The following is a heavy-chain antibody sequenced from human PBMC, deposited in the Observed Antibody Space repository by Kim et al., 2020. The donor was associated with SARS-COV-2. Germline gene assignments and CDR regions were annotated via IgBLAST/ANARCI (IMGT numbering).Heavy chain of an antibody. CDR1: GFTFSDYP. D-gene: IGHD3-10*01. J-gene: IGHJ4*02. CDR3: VRDPVRGAPDYFDH. V-gene: IGHV3-30*04. Sequence: GGSLRLSCVASGFTFSDYPMHWFRQAPGKGLEWVAVISYGGGGLQLYRDSVRGRFSISRDNSRNTLFLQMNSLKPDDTALYYCVRDPVRGAPDYFDHWGQGTLVTVSS. CDR2: ISYGGGGLQ.